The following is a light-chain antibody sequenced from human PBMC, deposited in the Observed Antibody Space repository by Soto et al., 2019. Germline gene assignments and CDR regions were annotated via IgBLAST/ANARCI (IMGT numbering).Light chain of an antibody. V-gene: IGKV3-20*01. Sequence: EIVLTQSPGTLSLSPGERATLSCRASQSVSSSYLAWYQQKPGQAPRLLIYGASSRATGIPDRFSGSGSGTDFTLTISRLEPEDFAVYYCQQYGSSLEYTFGQGTKVDIK. CDR2: GAS. CDR3: QQYGSSLEYT. CDR1: QSVSSSY. J-gene: IGKJ2*01.